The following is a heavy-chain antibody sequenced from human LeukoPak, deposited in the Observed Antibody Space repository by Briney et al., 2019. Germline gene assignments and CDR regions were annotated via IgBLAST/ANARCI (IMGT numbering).Heavy chain of an antibody. D-gene: IGHD5-12*01. Sequence: SVKVSCKASGYTFTSYYMHWVRQAPGQGLEWMGRIIPIFGTANYAQKFQGRVTITTDESTSTAYMELSSLRSEDTAVYYCARDRMDIVATTIGSFDYWGQGTLVTVSS. J-gene: IGHJ4*02. CDR2: IIPIFGTA. CDR3: ARDRMDIVATTIGSFDY. CDR1: GYTFTSYY. V-gene: IGHV1-69*05.